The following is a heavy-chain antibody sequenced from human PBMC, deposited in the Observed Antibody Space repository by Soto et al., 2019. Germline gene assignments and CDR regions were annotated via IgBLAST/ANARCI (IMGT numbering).Heavy chain of an antibody. CDR1: GGTFSSYT. CDR2: IIPILGIA. CDR3: AIDGWTNGVCYGIYYYSMDV. J-gene: IGHJ6*03. D-gene: IGHD2-8*01. Sequence: QVQLVQSGAEVKKPGSSVKVSCEASGGTFSSYTISWVRQAPGHGLEWMGRIIPILGIANYAQKFQRRVTITADKSTSTAYMELSSLRSEDTAVYYCAIDGWTNGVCYGIYYYSMDVWGKGTTVTVSS. V-gene: IGHV1-69*08.